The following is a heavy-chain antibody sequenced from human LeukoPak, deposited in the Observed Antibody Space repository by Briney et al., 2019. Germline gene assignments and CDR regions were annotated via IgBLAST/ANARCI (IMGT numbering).Heavy chain of an antibody. CDR2: ISSSSSTI. V-gene: IGHV3-48*02. Sequence: GGSLRLSRAASGFTFSNYWMHWVRQAPGKGLEWVSYISSSSSTIYYADSVKGRFTISRDNAKNSLYLQMNSLRDEDTAVYYCARALTPYYYDSSGYYPPGMDVWGQGTTVTVSS. CDR1: GFTFSNYW. J-gene: IGHJ6*02. D-gene: IGHD3-22*01. CDR3: ARALTPYYYDSSGYYPPGMDV.